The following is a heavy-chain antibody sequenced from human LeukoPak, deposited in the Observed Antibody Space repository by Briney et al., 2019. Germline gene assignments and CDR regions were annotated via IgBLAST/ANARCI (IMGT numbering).Heavy chain of an antibody. CDR3: ARYHCSSTSCYSEVSFDY. Sequence: GGSLRLSCAASGFTFSTYGMHWARQAQGKGLEWVAFIRYDGSNKYYADSVKGRFTISRDNSKSTLYLQMNSLRAEDTAVYYCARYHCSSTSCYSEVSFDYWGQGTLVTVSS. V-gene: IGHV3-30*02. CDR2: IRYDGSNK. J-gene: IGHJ4*02. D-gene: IGHD2-2*01. CDR1: GFTFSTYG.